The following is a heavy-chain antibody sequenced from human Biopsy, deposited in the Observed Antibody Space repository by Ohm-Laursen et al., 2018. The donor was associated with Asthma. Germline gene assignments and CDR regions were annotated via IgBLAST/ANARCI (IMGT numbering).Heavy chain of an antibody. CDR2: IVFASGAT. CDR3: AAGRTSLQGESLI. V-gene: IGHV1-58*01. CDR1: GVALSGYT. D-gene: IGHD2/OR15-2a*01. J-gene: IGHJ4*01. Sequence: SVKVSCNASGVALSGYTFEWVRQARGLGLEWIAWIVFASGATNYAQNFQDRLTVTRDMSAGSISMELRGLSSTDTAVYYCAAGRTSLQGESLIWGQGTLVSVSS.